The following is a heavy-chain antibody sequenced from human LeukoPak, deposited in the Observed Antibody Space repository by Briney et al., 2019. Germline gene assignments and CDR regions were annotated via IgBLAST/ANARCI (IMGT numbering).Heavy chain of an antibody. J-gene: IGHJ4*02. D-gene: IGHD3-16*01. Sequence: GASVKASCKASGGTFSSYAISWVRQAPGQGLEWMGRIIPILGIANYAQKFQGRVTITADKSTSTAYMELSSLRSEDTAVYYCARAAYVWGSYFVYWGQGTLVTVSS. V-gene: IGHV1-69*04. CDR1: GGTFSSYA. CDR2: IIPILGIA. CDR3: ARAAYVWGSYFVY.